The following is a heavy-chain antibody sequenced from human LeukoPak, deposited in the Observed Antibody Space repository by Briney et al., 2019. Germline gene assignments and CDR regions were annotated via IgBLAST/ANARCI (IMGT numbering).Heavy chain of an antibody. Sequence: GGSLRLSCAASGFTFTNYWMSWVRQAPGKGLEWVANIKQDGSEKYYVDSVKGRFTISRDNAKNSLYLQMNSLRAEDTAVYYCARALRAPDYWGQGTLVTVSS. J-gene: IGHJ4*02. CDR2: IKQDGSEK. CDR3: ARALRAPDY. CDR1: GFTFTNYW. V-gene: IGHV3-7*01.